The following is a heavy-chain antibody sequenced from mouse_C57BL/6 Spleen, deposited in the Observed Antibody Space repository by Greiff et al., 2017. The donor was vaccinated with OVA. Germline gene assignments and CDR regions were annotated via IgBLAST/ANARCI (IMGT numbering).Heavy chain of an antibody. Sequence: QVQLQQPGAELVRPGSSVKLSCKASGYTFTSYWMDWVKQRPGQGLEWIGNIYPSDSETHYNQKFKDKATLTVDKSSSTAYMQLSSLTSEDSAVYYCARRPPELGLFDYWGQGTTLTVSS. J-gene: IGHJ2*01. D-gene: IGHD4-1*01. CDR2: IYPSDSET. CDR3: ARRPPELGLFDY. V-gene: IGHV1-61*01. CDR1: GYTFTSYW.